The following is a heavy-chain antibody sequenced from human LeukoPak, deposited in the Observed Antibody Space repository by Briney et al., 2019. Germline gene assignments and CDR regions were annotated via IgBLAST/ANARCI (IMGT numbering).Heavy chain of an antibody. V-gene: IGHV3-53*01. Sequence: GGYLRLSCAASGFTVSSNYMSWVRQAPGKGLEWVSVIYSGGSTYYADSVKGRFTISRGNSKNTLYLQMNSLRAEDTAVYYCTAGSYYSPDYWGQGTLVTVSS. CDR2: IYSGGST. D-gene: IGHD1-26*01. J-gene: IGHJ4*02. CDR3: TAGSYYSPDY. CDR1: GFTVSSNY.